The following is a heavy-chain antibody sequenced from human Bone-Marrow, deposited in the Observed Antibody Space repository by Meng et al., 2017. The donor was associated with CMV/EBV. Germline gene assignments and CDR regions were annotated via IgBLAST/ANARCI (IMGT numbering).Heavy chain of an antibody. J-gene: IGHJ4*02. CDR1: GFTFSSYG. D-gene: IGHD2-2*01. CDR2: IEYDGSDK. V-gene: IGHV3-30*02. CDR3: AKELIVVVEDH. Sequence: GESLKISCAASGFTFSSYGMHWVRQAPGKGLQWVSFIEYDGSDKFYADSVKGRFTISRDNSKNTLYLQMNSLRAEDTAVYYCAKELIVVVEDHWVQGTLVTVSS.